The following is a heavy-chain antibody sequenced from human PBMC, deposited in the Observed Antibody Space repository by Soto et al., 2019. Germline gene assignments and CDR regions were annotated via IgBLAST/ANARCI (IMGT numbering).Heavy chain of an antibody. CDR1: GGSFSGYY. CDR3: ASGLPGRAAAGY. D-gene: IGHD6-13*01. Sequence: QVQLQQWGAGLLKPSETLSLTCAVYGGSFSGYYWSWIRQPPGKGLEWIGEINHSGSTNYNPSLKRRVTISVDTSKNQFSLKLSSVTAADTAVYYCASGLPGRAAAGYWGQGTLVTVSS. V-gene: IGHV4-34*01. CDR2: INHSGST. J-gene: IGHJ4*02.